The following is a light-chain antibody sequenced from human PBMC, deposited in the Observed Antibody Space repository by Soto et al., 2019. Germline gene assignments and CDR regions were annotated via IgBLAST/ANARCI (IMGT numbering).Light chain of an antibody. CDR2: GTS. J-gene: IGKJ2*01. V-gene: IGKV3-20*01. CDR1: QSVSSSN. Sequence: EIVLTQAPVTLSLSPGESATLSCRASQSVSSSNLAWYQQKTGQAPRLLIYGTSSRATGIPDRFSGSGSGTDFTLTISRLEPEYLAVYYCQQYGTSPPYTFGQGTKLEIK. CDR3: QQYGTSPPYT.